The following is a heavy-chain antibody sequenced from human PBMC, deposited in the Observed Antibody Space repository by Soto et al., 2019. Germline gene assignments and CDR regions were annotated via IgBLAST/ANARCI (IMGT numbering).Heavy chain of an antibody. CDR2: IKTKGDGGTA. CDR3: TSTLGY. J-gene: IGHJ4*02. D-gene: IGHD7-27*01. Sequence: LRLSCAASGFTFSAAWLTWVRQAPGKGLEWVSRIKTKGDGGTADYAAPVKGRFTISRDDSKNTMYLEMNSLKTEDTAIYYCTSTLGYWGQGTLVTVSS. CDR1: GFTFSAAW. V-gene: IGHV3-15*01.